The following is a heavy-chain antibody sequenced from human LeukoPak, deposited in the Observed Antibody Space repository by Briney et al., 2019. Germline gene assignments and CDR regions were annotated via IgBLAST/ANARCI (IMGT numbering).Heavy chain of an antibody. J-gene: IGHJ4*03. CDR1: GYTLTSYA. D-gene: IGHD1-14*01. CDR2: INAGNGNT. V-gene: IGHV1-3*01. Sequence: VSVKVSCKASGYTLTSYAMHWVRQARGQRLEWMGWINAGNGNTKYSQKFQGRVTITRDTSASTAYMELSSLRSEDTAVYYCARLKTGSGCFDYWGKGTTVTVSS. CDR3: ARLKTGSGCFDY.